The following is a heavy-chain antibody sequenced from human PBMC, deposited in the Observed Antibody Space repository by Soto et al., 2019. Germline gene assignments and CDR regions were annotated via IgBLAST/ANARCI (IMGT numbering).Heavy chain of an antibody. CDR3: ARRGYYYGSGSYYRPDYYGMDV. V-gene: IGHV5-51*01. J-gene: IGHJ6*02. CDR1: GYSFTSYW. D-gene: IGHD3-10*01. Sequence: PGESLKIPCKGSGYSFTSYWIGWVRQMPGKGLEWMGIIYPGDSDTRYSPSFQGQVTISADKSISTAYLQWSSLKASDTAMYYCARRGYYYGSGSYYRPDYYGMDVWGQGTTVTVSS. CDR2: IYPGDSDT.